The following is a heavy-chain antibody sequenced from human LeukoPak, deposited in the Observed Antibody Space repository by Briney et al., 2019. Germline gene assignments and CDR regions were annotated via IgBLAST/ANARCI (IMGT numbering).Heavy chain of an antibody. CDR3: ARTYNYDNSGYYYYFDP. V-gene: IGHV4-39*01. CDR1: GGSISSNSYY. J-gene: IGHJ4*02. Sequence: SETLSLTCTVSGGSISSNSYYWGWVRQPPGKGLEWIGSIHYTGSTYYNPSLKSRVTISVDTSKNQFSLKLSSVTAADTAVYYCARTYNYDNSGYYYYFDPWGQGTLVTVSS. CDR2: IHYTGST. D-gene: IGHD3-22*01.